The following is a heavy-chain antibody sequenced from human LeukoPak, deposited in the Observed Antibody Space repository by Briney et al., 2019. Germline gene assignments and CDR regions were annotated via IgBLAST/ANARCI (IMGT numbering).Heavy chain of an antibody. CDR3: AKAVDTAMVTSDY. D-gene: IGHD5-18*01. Sequence: GGSLRLSCAVSGFTFSSYAMSWVRQAPGKGLEWVSTISGSGGNTYYAASVKGRFTISRDNSKNTLYLQMNSLRAEDTAVYYCAKAVDTAMVTSDYWGQGALVAVHS. V-gene: IGHV3-23*01. CDR1: GFTFSSYA. CDR2: ISGSGGNT. J-gene: IGHJ4*02.